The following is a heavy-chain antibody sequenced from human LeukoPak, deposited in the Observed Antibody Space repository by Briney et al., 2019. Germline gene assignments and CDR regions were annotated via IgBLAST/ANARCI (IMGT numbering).Heavy chain of an antibody. Sequence: PGGSLRLSCAASGFTFRNAWMSWVRQAPGKGLEWVGRMKSKTDGGTTDYAAPVKGRFTISRDDSNNTLYLHMNRLKTEDTAVYYCTTAVARYGGNSRSLEFDYWGQGTLVTVSS. CDR3: TTAVARYGGNSRSLEFDY. J-gene: IGHJ4*02. D-gene: IGHD4-23*01. CDR2: MKSKTDGGTT. V-gene: IGHV3-15*01. CDR1: GFTFRNAW.